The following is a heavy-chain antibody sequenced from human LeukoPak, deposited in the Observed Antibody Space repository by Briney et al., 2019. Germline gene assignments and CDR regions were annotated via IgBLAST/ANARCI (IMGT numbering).Heavy chain of an antibody. Sequence: GASVKVSCKASGYTFTSYGISRVRQAPGQGLEWMGWLSAYTGNTYYEQKLQGRVTMTPDPSTSTAYMELRSLRSDDTAVYYCPAIAVWGYCSGGSCSPSAADYWGQGTLVTVSS. CDR3: PAIAVWGYCSGGSCSPSAADY. CDR1: GYTFTSYG. D-gene: IGHD2-15*01. J-gene: IGHJ4*02. V-gene: IGHV1-18*01. CDR2: LSAYTGNT.